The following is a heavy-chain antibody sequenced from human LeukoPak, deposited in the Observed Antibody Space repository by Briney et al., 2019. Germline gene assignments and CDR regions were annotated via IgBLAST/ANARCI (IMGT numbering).Heavy chain of an antibody. J-gene: IGHJ4*02. CDR2: ISSNGGST. CDR1: GFTFSSYA. V-gene: IGHV3-64*01. Sequence: GGSLRLSCAASGFTFSSYAIHWVRQAPGKGLEYVSAISSNGGSTYYANSVKGRFTISRDNSKNTLYLRLGGLRAEDMAVYYCARDRAYSTFDYWGQGTLVTVSS. CDR3: ARDRAYSTFDY. D-gene: IGHD3-16*01.